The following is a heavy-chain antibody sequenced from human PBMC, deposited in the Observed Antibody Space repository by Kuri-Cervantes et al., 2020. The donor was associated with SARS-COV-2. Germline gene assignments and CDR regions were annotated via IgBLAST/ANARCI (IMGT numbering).Heavy chain of an antibody. CDR3: ARDSGWLYTRGPGFDP. D-gene: IGHD3-22*01. V-gene: IGHV4-59*01. Sequence: SETLSLTCTVSGGSIKNYFWTWIRQSPGKGLEWIGHIYSTGATNYNPSLKSRVAISLDTSKSQFSLKLNSATAADTALYYCARDSGWLYTRGPGFDPWGRGTLVTVSS. J-gene: IGHJ5*02. CDR2: IYSTGAT. CDR1: GGSIKNYF.